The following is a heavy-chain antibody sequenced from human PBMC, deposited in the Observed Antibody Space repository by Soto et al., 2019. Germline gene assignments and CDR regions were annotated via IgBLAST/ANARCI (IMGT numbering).Heavy chain of an antibody. J-gene: IGHJ5*02. Sequence: LSLTCAVTGGSISSINWWSWVRQPPGKGLEWIGEIFHSGSTNYNPSLKSRVTISVDKSKNQFSLKLSSVTAADTAVYYCASGLPVLRYFDWSVGNWFDPWGQGTLVTVSS. D-gene: IGHD3-9*01. CDR2: IFHSGST. CDR1: GGSISSINW. CDR3: ASGLPVLRYFDWSVGNWFDP. V-gene: IGHV4-4*02.